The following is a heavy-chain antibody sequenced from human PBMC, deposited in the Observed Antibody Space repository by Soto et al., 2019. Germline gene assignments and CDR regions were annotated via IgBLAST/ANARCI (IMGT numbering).Heavy chain of an antibody. V-gene: IGHV3-23*01. CDR3: VRYSRNDKNFDY. CDR2: ISGGGGST. D-gene: IGHD1-20*01. CDR1: GFTFSSYA. J-gene: IGHJ4*02. Sequence: EVQLLDSGGGLVQPGGSLRVSCAASGFTFSSYAMSWVRQAPGKGLEWVSGISGGGGSTYYADSVKGRFTISRDNSKNTLVLQMNSLRAEDTAVYYCVRYSRNDKNFDYWGQGTLVTVSS.